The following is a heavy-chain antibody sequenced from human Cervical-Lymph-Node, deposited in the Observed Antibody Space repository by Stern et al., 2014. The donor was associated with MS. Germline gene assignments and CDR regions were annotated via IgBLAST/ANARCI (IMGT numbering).Heavy chain of an antibody. Sequence: VQLVESGPGLVKPSETLSLTCTVSGGSISSYYWNWIRQPAGKGLEWIGSIYTSGITNYNPSLKSRVPMSVDTSNNQFSLNLRSVTAADTAVYYCARDWDIAAAGPYNWFGPWGQGTLVTVSS. D-gene: IGHD6-13*01. CDR1: GGSISSYY. V-gene: IGHV4-4*07. J-gene: IGHJ5*02. CDR2: IYTSGIT. CDR3: ARDWDIAAAGPYNWFGP.